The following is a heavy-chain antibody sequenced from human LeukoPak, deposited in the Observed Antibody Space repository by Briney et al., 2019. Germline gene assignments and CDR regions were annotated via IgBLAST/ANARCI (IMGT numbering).Heavy chain of an antibody. CDR1: GFTFSSYG. V-gene: IGHV3-33*06. J-gene: IGHJ4*02. CDR2: IWYDGSNK. CDR3: AKDSGELPHYYFDY. D-gene: IGHD1-26*01. Sequence: GGSLRLSCAASGFTFSSYGMHWVRQAPGKGREWVAVIWYDGSNKYYADSVRGRFTISRDNSKNTLYLQMNSLRAEDTAVYYCAKDSGELPHYYFDYWGQGTLVTVSS.